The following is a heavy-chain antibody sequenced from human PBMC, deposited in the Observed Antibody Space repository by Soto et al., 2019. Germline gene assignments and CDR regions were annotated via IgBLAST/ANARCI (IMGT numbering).Heavy chain of an antibody. CDR3: AQLKSSGYRQTKRDNWLDP. J-gene: IGHJ5*02. CDR1: GYTLTGLS. Sequence: GASVKVSCKVSGYTLTGLSIHWVRQAPGKGLEWMGGFDPEDGETIYAQKFQGRVTMTEDTSTDTAYMELSSLRSEDTAVYYCAQLKSSGYRQTKRDNWLDPWGQGTLVTVSS. CDR2: FDPEDGET. D-gene: IGHD5-12*01. V-gene: IGHV1-24*01.